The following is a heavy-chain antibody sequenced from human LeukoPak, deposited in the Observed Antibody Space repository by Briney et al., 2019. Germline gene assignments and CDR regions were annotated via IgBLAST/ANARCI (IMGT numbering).Heavy chain of an antibody. CDR1: GGSISSGGYS. D-gene: IGHD1-26*01. CDR2: IYHSGST. Sequence: SQTLSLTCAVSGGSISSGGYSWGWIRQPPGKGLEWIGYIYHSGSTYYNPSLKSRVTISVDRSKNQFSLKLSSVTAADTAVYYCARGVGATVSIFDYWGQGTLVTVSS. CDR3: ARGVGATVSIFDY. J-gene: IGHJ4*02. V-gene: IGHV4-30-2*01.